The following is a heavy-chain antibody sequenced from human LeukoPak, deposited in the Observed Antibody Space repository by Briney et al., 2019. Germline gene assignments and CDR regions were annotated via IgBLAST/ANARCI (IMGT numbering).Heavy chain of an antibody. J-gene: IGHJ4*02. Sequence: SETLSLTCTVSGGSISSSTYYWGWIRQPPGKGLEWIGSIYYSGSTYYNPSLKSRVTISVDTSKNQLSLKLSSVTAADTAVYYCARSLIAVTGPDYWGQGTLVTVSS. V-gene: IGHV4-39*01. CDR1: GGSISSSTYY. D-gene: IGHD6-19*01. CDR2: IYYSGST. CDR3: ARSLIAVTGPDY.